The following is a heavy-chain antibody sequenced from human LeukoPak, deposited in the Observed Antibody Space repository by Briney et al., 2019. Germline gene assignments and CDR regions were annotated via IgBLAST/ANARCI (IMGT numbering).Heavy chain of an antibody. CDR1: GYTFTSYY. CDR2: INPSGGST. J-gene: IGHJ6*03. Sequence: ASVKVSCKASGYTFTSYYMHWVRQAPGQGLEWMGIINPSGGSTSYAQKFQGRVTMTRDTSISTAYMELSRLRSDDTAVYYCARAMEVRGGPHYYYYYMDVWGKGTTVTVSS. V-gene: IGHV1-46*01. CDR3: ARAMEVRGGPHYYYYYMDV. D-gene: IGHD3-10*01.